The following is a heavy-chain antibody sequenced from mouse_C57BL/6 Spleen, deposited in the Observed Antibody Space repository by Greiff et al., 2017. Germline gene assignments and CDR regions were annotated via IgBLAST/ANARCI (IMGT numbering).Heavy chain of an antibody. D-gene: IGHD1-1*01. Sequence: VQLKESGAELVRPGASVKLSCTASGFNIKDDYMHWVKQRPEQGLEWIGWIDPENGDTEYASKFQGKATITADTSSNTAYLQLSSLTSEDTAVYYCTTKGTYGRYFDYWGQGTTLTVSS. J-gene: IGHJ2*01. CDR3: TTKGTYGRYFDY. V-gene: IGHV14-4*01. CDR1: GFNIKDDY. CDR2: IDPENGDT.